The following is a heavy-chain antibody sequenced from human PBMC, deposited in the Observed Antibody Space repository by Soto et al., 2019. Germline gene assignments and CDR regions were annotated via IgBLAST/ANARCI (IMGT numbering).Heavy chain of an antibody. J-gene: IGHJ4*02. CDR1: GFTFSSYS. CDR3: ARDHGYFFDY. Sequence: EVQLVESGGGLVQPGESLRLSCAASGFTFSSYSMNWVRQAPGKGLEWVSYISSSSSTIYYADSVKGRFTISRDNAKNSLYLQMNSLRAEDTAVYYCARDHGYFFDYWGQGTLVTVSS. D-gene: IGHD6-13*01. CDR2: ISSSSSTI. V-gene: IGHV3-48*01.